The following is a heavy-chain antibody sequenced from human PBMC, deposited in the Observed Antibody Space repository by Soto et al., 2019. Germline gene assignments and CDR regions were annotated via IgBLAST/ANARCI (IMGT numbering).Heavy chain of an antibody. CDR3: AKGLNSGWFLRWVDGDFDY. V-gene: IGHV3-23*01. J-gene: IGHJ4*02. Sequence: GGSLKLPCAAFGIPFSGYAMSLVRPAPGKGLEWVSAISGSGGSTYYADSVKGRFTISRDNSKNTLYLQMNSLRAEDTAVYYCAKGLNSGWFLRWVDGDFDYWGQGTLVTVSS. CDR2: ISGSGGST. CDR1: GIPFSGYA. D-gene: IGHD6-19*01.